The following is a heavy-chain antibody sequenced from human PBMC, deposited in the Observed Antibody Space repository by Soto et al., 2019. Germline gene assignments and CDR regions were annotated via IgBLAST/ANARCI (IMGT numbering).Heavy chain of an antibody. CDR2: IIPILGIA. D-gene: IGHD6-13*01. CDR3: AREAAAVPGSFDI. J-gene: IGHJ3*02. CDR1: GGTFSSYT. V-gene: IGHV1-69*08. Sequence: QVQLVQSGAEVKKPGSSVKVSCKASGGTFSSYTISWVRQAPGQGLEWMGRIIPILGIANYAQKFQGRVTITEDKSTSTAYMELSSLRSEDTAVYYCAREAAAVPGSFDIWGQGTIVTVSS.